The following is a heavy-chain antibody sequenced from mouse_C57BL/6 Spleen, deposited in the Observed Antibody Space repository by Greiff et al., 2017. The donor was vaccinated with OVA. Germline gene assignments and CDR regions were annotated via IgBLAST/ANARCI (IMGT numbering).Heavy chain of an antibody. Sequence: QVQLKQSGAELVRPGASVKLSCKASGYTFTDYYINWVKQRPGQGLEWIARIYPGSGNTYYNEKFKGKATLTAEKSSSTAYMQLSSLTSEDSAVYFCARTSTVVAHYFDYWGQGTTLTVSS. V-gene: IGHV1-76*01. J-gene: IGHJ2*01. CDR2: IYPGSGNT. CDR3: ARTSTVVAHYFDY. D-gene: IGHD1-1*01. CDR1: GYTFTDYY.